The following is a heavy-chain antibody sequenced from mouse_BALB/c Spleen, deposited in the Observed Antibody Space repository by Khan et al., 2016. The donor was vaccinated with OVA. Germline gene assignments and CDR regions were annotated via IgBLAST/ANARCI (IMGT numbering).Heavy chain of an antibody. CDR3: TRGRAY. Sequence: EVQLQESGPGLVKPSQSLSLTCTVSGYSITSDYAWNWIRQFPGNKLEWVGYITYSGSTSYTPSLKSRISITRDTSKNQFFLNLNSVTTEDTATYYCTRGRAYWGQGTLVTVSA. V-gene: IGHV3-2*02. CDR1: GYSITSDYA. J-gene: IGHJ3*01. CDR2: ITYSGST. D-gene: IGHD3-3*01.